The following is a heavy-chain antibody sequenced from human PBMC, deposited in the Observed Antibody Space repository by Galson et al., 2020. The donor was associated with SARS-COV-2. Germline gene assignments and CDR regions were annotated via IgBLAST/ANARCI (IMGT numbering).Heavy chain of an antibody. Sequence: GESRKISRKGLGYIFITQWIAWVRQMPGKGLEWMGIILPSDSDTRYSPSFQGQVSISVDKSISTTYLEWSSLKASDSAMYYCVTGSYCRGGSCYDSWGQGTLVTVTS. D-gene: IGHD2-15*01. CDR2: ILPSDSDT. V-gene: IGHV5-51*01. CDR3: VTGSYCRGGSCYDS. CDR1: GYIFITQW. J-gene: IGHJ5*01.